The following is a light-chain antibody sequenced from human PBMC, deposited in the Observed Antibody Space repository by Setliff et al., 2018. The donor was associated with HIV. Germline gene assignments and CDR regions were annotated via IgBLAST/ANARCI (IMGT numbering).Light chain of an antibody. J-gene: IGLJ1*01. Sequence: SYELTQPPSVSVAPGKTARITCGGNNIGSKSVHWYQQKPGQAPVLVIYYDSDRPSGIPERFSGSNSGSKATLTISRVEAGDEADYYCQVWDSSSDHPYVFGTGTKVTV. CDR3: QVWDSSSDHPYV. V-gene: IGLV3-21*04. CDR2: YDS. CDR1: NIGSKS.